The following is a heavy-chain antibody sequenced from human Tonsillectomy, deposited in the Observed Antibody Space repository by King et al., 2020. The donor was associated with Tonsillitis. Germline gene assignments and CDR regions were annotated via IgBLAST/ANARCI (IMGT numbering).Heavy chain of an antibody. V-gene: IGHV4-59*01. J-gene: IGHJ6*02. Sequence: MQLQESGPGLVKPSETLSLTCTVSGGSISSYYWSWIRQPPGKGLEWIGYIYYSGSTNYNPSLKSRVTISVDTSKNQFSLKLSSVTAADTAVYYCARAQVVAARATFYYGMDVWGQGTTVTVSS. CDR3: ARAQVVAARATFYYGMDV. CDR1: GGSISSYY. CDR2: IYYSGST. D-gene: IGHD2-15*01.